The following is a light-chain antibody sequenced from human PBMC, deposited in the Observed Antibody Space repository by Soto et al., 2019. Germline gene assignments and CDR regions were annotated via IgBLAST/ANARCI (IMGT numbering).Light chain of an antibody. CDR1: QRISSW. J-gene: IGKJ1*01. Sequence: DIQMTQSPSTLSTSVGDRVTITCRASQRISSWVAWYQQKPGKAPKLLIYDASTLESGVPSRFSGSGSGTDFTLTISCLQLDDFASYYCKQYDSYSWTFGQGTKVEVK. V-gene: IGKV1-5*01. CDR3: KQYDSYSWT. CDR2: DAS.